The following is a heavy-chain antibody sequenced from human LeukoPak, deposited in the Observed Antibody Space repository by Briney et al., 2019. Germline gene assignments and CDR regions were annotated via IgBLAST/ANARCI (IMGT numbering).Heavy chain of an antibody. J-gene: IGHJ4*02. V-gene: IGHV4-59*01. CDR1: GDSITNYY. CDR3: ARKEWVPYYFDY. Sequence: PSETLSLTCTVSGDSITNYYWSWIRQPPGKGLEWIGYISYSGSTNYNPSLKSRVTISVDMSKNQFSLKLSSVTAADTAVYHWARKEWVPYYFDYWGQGALVTVSS. CDR2: ISYSGST. D-gene: IGHD3-3*01.